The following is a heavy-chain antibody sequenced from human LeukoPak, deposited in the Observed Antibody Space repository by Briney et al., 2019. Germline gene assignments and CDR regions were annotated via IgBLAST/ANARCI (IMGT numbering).Heavy chain of an antibody. J-gene: IGHJ4*02. CDR3: ARGDQYYYGSGGDGFFDY. V-gene: IGHV4-59*13. Sequence: SETLSLTCTVCGGSISSYYWSWLRQPPGKGVEWFGYIYYSGSTHYNLSLKSRVTISVDTSKNQFSLKLSSVTAADTAVYYCARGDQYYYGSGGDGFFDYWGQGTLVTVSS. CDR1: GGSISSYY. CDR2: IYYSGST. D-gene: IGHD3-10*01.